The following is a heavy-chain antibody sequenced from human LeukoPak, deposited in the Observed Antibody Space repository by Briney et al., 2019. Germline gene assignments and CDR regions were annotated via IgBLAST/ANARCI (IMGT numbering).Heavy chain of an antibody. Sequence: GGSLRLSCAASGFTFSNSAMSWVRQAPGKGLEWVSYISSSGSTIYYADSVKGRFTISRDNAKNSLYLQMNSLRAEDTAVYYCARVAGYTNYYYYYGMDVWGQGTTVTVSS. CDR3: ARVAGYTNYYYYYGMDV. V-gene: IGHV3-11*01. CDR1: GFTFSNSA. CDR2: ISSSGSTI. J-gene: IGHJ6*02. D-gene: IGHD6-13*01.